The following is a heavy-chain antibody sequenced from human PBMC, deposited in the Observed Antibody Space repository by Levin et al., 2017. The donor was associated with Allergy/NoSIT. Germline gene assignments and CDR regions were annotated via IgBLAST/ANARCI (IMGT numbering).Heavy chain of an antibody. CDR2: ISYDGSNK. CDR3: ARAPGSSWSISYYGMDV. V-gene: IGHV3-30-3*01. CDR1: GFTFSSYA. D-gene: IGHD6-13*01. Sequence: GESLKISCAASGFTFSSYAMHWVRQAPGKGLEWVAVISYDGSNKYYADSVKGRFTISRDNSKNTLYLQMNSLRAEDTAVYYCARAPGSSWSISYYGMDVWGQGTTVTVSS. J-gene: IGHJ6*02.